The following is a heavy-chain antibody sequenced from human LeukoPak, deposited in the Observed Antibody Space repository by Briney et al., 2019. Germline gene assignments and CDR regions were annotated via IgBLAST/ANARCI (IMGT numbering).Heavy chain of an antibody. D-gene: IGHD3-16*01. CDR3: ARVGPTSSWFDP. Sequence: SETLSLTCTVSGAAVSSVGHHWSWLRQHSGKGLEWIGFISATGSMYNPSLRSRATIFLDTSKNQFSLKVTSVTAADTAVYYCARVGPTSSWFDPWGQGTLVTVSS. V-gene: IGHV4-61*08. CDR2: ISATGSM. J-gene: IGHJ5*02. CDR1: GAAVSSVGHH.